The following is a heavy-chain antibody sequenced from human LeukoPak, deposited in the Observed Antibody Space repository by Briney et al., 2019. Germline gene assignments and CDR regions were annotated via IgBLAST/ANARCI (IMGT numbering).Heavy chain of an antibody. CDR1: GYTFTSYG. CDR3: ARDLYADMTTVTTWYY. CDR2: ISAYNGNT. J-gene: IGHJ4*02. D-gene: IGHD4-17*01. V-gene: IGHV1-18*01. Sequence: GASVKVSCKASGYTFTSYGISWVRQAPGQGLEWMGWISAYNGNTNYAQKLQGRVTMTTDTSTSTAYMELRSLRSDDTAVYYCARDLYADMTTVTTWYYWGQETLVTVSS.